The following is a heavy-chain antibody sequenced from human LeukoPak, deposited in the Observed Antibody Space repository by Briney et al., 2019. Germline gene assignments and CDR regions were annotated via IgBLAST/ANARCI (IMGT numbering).Heavy chain of an antibody. V-gene: IGHV3-49*04. CDR3: TRVRRGTGSMVDY. J-gene: IGHJ4*02. CDR2: IRSKAYGGTT. D-gene: IGHD3-10*01. CDR1: GFTFSGYW. Sequence: PGGSLRLSCAASGFTFSGYWMHWVRQAPGRGLEWVGLIRSKAYGGTTEYVASVKGRFTISRDDSKSIAYLQMNSLKTEDTAVYYCTRVRRGTGSMVDYWGQGTLVTVSS.